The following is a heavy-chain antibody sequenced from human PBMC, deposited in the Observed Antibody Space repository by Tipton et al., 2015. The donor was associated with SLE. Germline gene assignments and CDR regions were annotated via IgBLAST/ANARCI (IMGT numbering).Heavy chain of an antibody. CDR1: GFSLSDYS. CDR2: ITSKSLYL. D-gene: IGHD3-9*01. Sequence: QLVQSGGGLVQPGRSLRLSCAVSGFSLSDYSMNWVRQAPGKGLEWVSSITSKSLYLYYADSVQGRFTVSRDNAKNSMYLQMNSLRAEDTAVYYCGRSYYDFLTGCIDSWGQGTLVTVSS. V-gene: IGHV3-21*01. J-gene: IGHJ4*02. CDR3: GRSYYDFLTGCIDS.